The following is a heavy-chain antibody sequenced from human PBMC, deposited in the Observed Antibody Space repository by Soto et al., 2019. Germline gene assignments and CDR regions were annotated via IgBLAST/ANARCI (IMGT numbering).Heavy chain of an antibody. CDR3: ARGDSAGVDY. D-gene: IGHD1-1*01. CDR1: GYSFTSLD. J-gene: IGHJ4*02. V-gene: IGHV1-8*01. CDR2: MEPSTGRT. Sequence: QVQLVQSGAEVREPGASVKVSCKASGYSFTSLDINWVRQTAGQGLEWMGWMEPSTGRTGYAQKFKGRVTMTRDTSINTAYMELTTLTSDDTAFYYCARGDSAGVDYWGQGTLVIVSS.